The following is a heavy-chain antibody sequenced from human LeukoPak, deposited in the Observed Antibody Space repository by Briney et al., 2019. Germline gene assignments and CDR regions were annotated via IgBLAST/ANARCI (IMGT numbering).Heavy chain of an antibody. CDR2: ISSSSSYI. CDR1: GFTFSSYS. Sequence: SGGSLRLSCAASGFTFSSYSMNWVRQAPGKGLEWVSSISSSSSYIYYADSVKGRFTISRDNAKNSLYLQMNSLRAEDTAVYYCAITKLSGNYFDYWGQGTLVTVSS. V-gene: IGHV3-21*01. J-gene: IGHJ4*02. D-gene: IGHD1-26*01. CDR3: AITKLSGNYFDY.